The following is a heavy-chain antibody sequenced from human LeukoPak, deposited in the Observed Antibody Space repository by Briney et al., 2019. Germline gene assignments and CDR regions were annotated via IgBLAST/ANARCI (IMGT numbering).Heavy chain of an antibody. D-gene: IGHD3-9*01. V-gene: IGHV1-69*13. CDR2: IIPIFGTA. Sequence: SVKVSCKASGGTFSSYAISWVRQAPGQGLEWMGGIIPIFGTANYAQKFQGRVTITADESTSTAYMELSSLRSEDTAVYYCARGYYDILTGPIYYYGMDVWGKGTTVTVSS. CDR1: GGTFSSYA. J-gene: IGHJ6*04. CDR3: ARGYYDILTGPIYYYGMDV.